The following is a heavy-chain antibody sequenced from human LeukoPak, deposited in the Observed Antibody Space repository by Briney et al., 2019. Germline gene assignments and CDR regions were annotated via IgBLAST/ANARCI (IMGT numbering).Heavy chain of an antibody. CDR1: GFTFSDYY. D-gene: IGHD2-15*01. J-gene: IGHJ6*02. V-gene: IGHV3-11*01. CDR2: ISSSGSTI. Sequence: GGSLRLSCAASGFTFSDYYMSWIRQAPGKGLEWVSYISSSGSTIYYADSVEGRFTISRGNAKNSLYLQMNSLRAEDTAVYYCARDGCSGGSCYSLGYYYGMDVWGQGTTVTVSS. CDR3: ARDGCSGGSCYSLGYYYGMDV.